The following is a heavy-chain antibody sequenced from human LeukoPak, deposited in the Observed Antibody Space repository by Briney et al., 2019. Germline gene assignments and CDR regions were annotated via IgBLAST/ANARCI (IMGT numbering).Heavy chain of an antibody. D-gene: IGHD3-10*01. CDR3: ARVPGGSGSYLWWFDP. J-gene: IGHJ5*02. CDR1: GFTFTIHA. V-gene: IGHV3-21*01. CDR2: INKGGDFM. Sequence: GGSLRLSCAASGFTFTIHAMNWVRQAPGKGLEWVASINKGGDFMKYADSVKGRFTISRDNAKNSLFLQTSSLRAEDTAVYYCARVPGGSGSYLWWFDPWGQGTLVTVSS.